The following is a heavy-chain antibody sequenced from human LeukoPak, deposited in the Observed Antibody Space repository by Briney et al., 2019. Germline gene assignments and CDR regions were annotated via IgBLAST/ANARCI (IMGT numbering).Heavy chain of an antibody. CDR3: ARRAELGMRYFDF. CDR1: GYTFTDYW. J-gene: IGHJ5*01. V-gene: IGHV5-51*01. Sequence: GESLKISCQASGYTFTDYWVGWVRQMPGKGLEWMGIIYCDGSKTTYSPAFQRQVTISVDKSTSTAYLQWSSLKASDTAIYFCARRAELGMRYFDFWGQGALLVVSS. D-gene: IGHD7-27*01. CDR2: IYCDGSKT.